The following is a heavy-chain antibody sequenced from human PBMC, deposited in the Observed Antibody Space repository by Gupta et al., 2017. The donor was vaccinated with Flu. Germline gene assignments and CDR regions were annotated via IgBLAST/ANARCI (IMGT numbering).Heavy chain of an antibody. Sequence: WSWIGQHPGKGLEWIGYVYFNGDTYYNPSLQSRVSISVDTSKNHFSLEVGSVTAADTAVYYCARRGAYFFDYWGQGTLVSVSS. CDR2: VYFNGDT. D-gene: IGHD3-16*01. V-gene: IGHV4-31*02. CDR3: ARRGAYFFDY. J-gene: IGHJ4*02.